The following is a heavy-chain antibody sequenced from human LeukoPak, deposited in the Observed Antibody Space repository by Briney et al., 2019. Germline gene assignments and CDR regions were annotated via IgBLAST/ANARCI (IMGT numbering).Heavy chain of an antibody. V-gene: IGHV3-13*04. D-gene: IGHD3-9*01. CDR3: ARGNILTGYEY. Sequence: GGSLRLSCAASGFTFSSYDMHWVRQSTGKGLEWVSAIGFAGDTYYAGSVKGRFTISRENAKNSLYLQMNSRRAGDTAVYYCARGNILTGYEYWGQGTLVTVSS. CDR2: IGFAGDT. CDR1: GFTFSSYD. J-gene: IGHJ4*02.